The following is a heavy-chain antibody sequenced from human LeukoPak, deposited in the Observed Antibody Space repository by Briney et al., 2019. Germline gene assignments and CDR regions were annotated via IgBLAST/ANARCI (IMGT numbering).Heavy chain of an antibody. CDR3: VRKSGSSPLDAFDI. CDR1: GYTFTGYY. Sequence: ASVKVSCKASGYTFTGYYMHWVRQAPGQGLEWMGWINPNSGGTNYAQKFQGRVTMTRDTSISTAYMELSRLRSDDTAVYYCVRKSGSSPLDAFDIWGQGTMVTVSS. CDR2: INPNSGGT. J-gene: IGHJ3*02. V-gene: IGHV1-2*02. D-gene: IGHD1-26*01.